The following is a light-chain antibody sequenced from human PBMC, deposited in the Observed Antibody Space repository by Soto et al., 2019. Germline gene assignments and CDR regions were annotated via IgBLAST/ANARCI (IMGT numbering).Light chain of an antibody. Sequence: EIVMTQSPAPLSVSPGERATLSCRASQSVSSNLAWYQQKPGQAPRLLIYGASTRATGIPARFSGSGSGTEFTLTISSLQSEDFAVYYCQQSRTFGKGTKVEIK. CDR1: QSVSSN. CDR3: QQSRT. J-gene: IGKJ1*01. V-gene: IGKV3-15*01. CDR2: GAS.